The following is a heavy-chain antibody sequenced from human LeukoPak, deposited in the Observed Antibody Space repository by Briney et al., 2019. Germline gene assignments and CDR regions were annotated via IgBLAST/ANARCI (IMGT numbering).Heavy chain of an antibody. CDR1: GGSIGRSSYY. Sequence: SETLSLTCTVSGGSIGRSSYYWGWIRQPPGKGLEWIGNIYYSGSTNYSPSLKSRVTISIDMSKNQFSLKLSSVTAADTAVYYCARGVVAAAGRTFDFWGQGTLVTVSS. D-gene: IGHD6-13*01. CDR3: ARGVVAAAGRTFDF. V-gene: IGHV4-39*07. CDR2: IYYSGST. J-gene: IGHJ4*02.